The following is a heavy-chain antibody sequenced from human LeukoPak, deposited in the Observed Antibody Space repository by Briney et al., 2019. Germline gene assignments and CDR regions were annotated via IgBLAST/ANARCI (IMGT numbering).Heavy chain of an antibody. D-gene: IGHD2-15*01. V-gene: IGHV4-34*01. J-gene: IGHJ4*02. CDR3: GGSKGYFDY. CDR2: INHSGST. CDR1: GGSFSGYY. Sequence: SETLSLTCAVYGGSFSGYYWSWIRQPPGKGLEWIGEINHSGSTNYNLSLKSRVTISVDTSKNQFSLKLSSVTAADTAVYYCGGSKGYFDYWGQGTLVTVSS.